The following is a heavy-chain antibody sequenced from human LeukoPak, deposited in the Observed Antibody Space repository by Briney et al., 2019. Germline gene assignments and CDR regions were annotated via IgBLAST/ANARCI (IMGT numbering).Heavy chain of an antibody. CDR1: RFTFSSYA. J-gene: IGHJ6*02. Sequence: GRSLRLSCAASRFTFSSYAMHWVRQAPGKGLEWVAVISYDGSNKYYADSVKGRFTISRDNSKNTLYLQMNSLRAEDTAVYYCARGGYGDYSSYYYGMDVWGQGTTVTVSS. D-gene: IGHD4-17*01. V-gene: IGHV3-30-3*01. CDR3: ARGGYGDYSSYYYGMDV. CDR2: ISYDGSNK.